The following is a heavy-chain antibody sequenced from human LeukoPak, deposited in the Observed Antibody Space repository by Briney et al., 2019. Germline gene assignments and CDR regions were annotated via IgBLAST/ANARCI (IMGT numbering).Heavy chain of an antibody. J-gene: IGHJ5*02. CDR3: AKSGSSVFWS. Sequence: GGSLRLFCAASGLTFTNHWMSWVRQAPGKGLEWVANIKEDGSEKYYVDSVKGRFTVSRDNVKNSLFLQMNSLRVDDTAVYYCAKSGSSVFWSWGQGTLVTVSS. V-gene: IGHV3-7*03. CDR1: GLTFTNHW. CDR2: IKEDGSEK. D-gene: IGHD3-3*02.